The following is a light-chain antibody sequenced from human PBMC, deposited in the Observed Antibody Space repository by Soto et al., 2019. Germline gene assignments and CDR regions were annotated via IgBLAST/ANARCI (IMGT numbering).Light chain of an antibody. CDR1: QSVGSSY. Sequence: EIVMTQSPGTLSLSPGERATLSCRASQSVGSSYLTWYQQKPGQAPRLLIYDVSSRATGIPDRFSGSGSGTDFTLTISRLEPEDCAVYYCQQYVSSPFTFGPGTKVDNK. V-gene: IGKV3-20*01. CDR2: DVS. CDR3: QQYVSSPFT. J-gene: IGKJ3*01.